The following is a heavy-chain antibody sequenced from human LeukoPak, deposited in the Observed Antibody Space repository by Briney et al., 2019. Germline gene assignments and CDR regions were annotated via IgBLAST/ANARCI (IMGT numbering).Heavy chain of an antibody. Sequence: PSETLSLTCSVSGVSISAYYWSWIRQPPGKGLEWIGYIYYSGSTNYNPSLKSRVTISVDTSKNQFSLKLSSVTAADTAVYYCARGWGTVTSFDYWGQGTLVTVSS. J-gene: IGHJ4*02. V-gene: IGHV4-59*08. CDR2: IYYSGST. CDR1: GVSISAYY. D-gene: IGHD4-4*01. CDR3: ARGWGTVTSFDY.